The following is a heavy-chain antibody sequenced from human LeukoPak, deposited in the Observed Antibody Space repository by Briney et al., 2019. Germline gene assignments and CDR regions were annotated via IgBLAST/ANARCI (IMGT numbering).Heavy chain of an antibody. D-gene: IGHD1-26*01. CDR1: GFTFSSYG. J-gene: IGHJ4*02. V-gene: IGHV3-30*18. Sequence: GRSLRLSCAASGFTFSSYGMHWVRPAPGKGLEWGAVISYDGSNKYYADSVKGRFTISIDNSKNTLYLQMNSLRAEDTAVYYCAKAVGVTQRGYFDYWGQGTLVTVSS. CDR2: ISYDGSNK. CDR3: AKAVGVTQRGYFDY.